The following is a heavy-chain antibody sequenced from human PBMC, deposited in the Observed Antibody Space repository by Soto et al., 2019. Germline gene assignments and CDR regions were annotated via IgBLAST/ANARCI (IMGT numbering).Heavy chain of an antibody. CDR1: GGSISSYY. D-gene: IGHD6-19*01. Sequence: SETLSLTCTVSGGSISSYYWSWIRQPPGKGLEWIGHIYYSGSTNYNPSLKSRVTISVDTSKNQFSLKLSSVTAADTAVYYCARDRIAVAGNPEYFQHWGQGTLVTVSS. V-gene: IGHV4-59*01. CDR3: ARDRIAVAGNPEYFQH. J-gene: IGHJ1*01. CDR2: IYYSGST.